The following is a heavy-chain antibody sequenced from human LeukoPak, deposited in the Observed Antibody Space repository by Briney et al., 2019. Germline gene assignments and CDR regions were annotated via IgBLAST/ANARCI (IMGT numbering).Heavy chain of an antibody. Sequence: PGGSLRLSCEASGFTFSRYGMHWVRQAPGKGLEWVAVISYDGSDKYYADSVKGRFTTSRDNSKNTLYLQMNSLRAEDTAVYHCAKELYGKSWYEDWGQGTLVTVSS. J-gene: IGHJ4*02. CDR2: ISYDGSDK. CDR3: AKELYGKSWYED. D-gene: IGHD6-13*01. V-gene: IGHV3-30*18. CDR1: GFTFSRYG.